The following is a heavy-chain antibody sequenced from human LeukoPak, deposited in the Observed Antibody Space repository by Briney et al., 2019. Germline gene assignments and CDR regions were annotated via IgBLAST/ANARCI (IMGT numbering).Heavy chain of an antibody. CDR3: AKDSGYCGGDCYSGAGH. D-gene: IGHD2-21*02. CDR2: IWYDGSNK. J-gene: IGHJ4*02. CDR1: GFTFSSYG. V-gene: IGHV3-33*06. Sequence: PGGSLRLSCAASGFTFSSYGMHWVRQAPGKGLEWVAVIWYDGSNKYYADSVKGRFTISRDNSKNTLYLQMNSLRAEDTAVYYCAKDSGYCGGDCYSGAGHWGQGTLVTVSS.